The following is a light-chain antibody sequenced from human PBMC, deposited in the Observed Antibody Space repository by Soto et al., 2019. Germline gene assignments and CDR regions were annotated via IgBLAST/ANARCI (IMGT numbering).Light chain of an antibody. CDR3: QAWDSST. CDR2: QDS. J-gene: IGLJ2*01. V-gene: IGLV3-1*01. CDR1: KLGDKY. Sequence: SYELTQPPSVSVCPGQTASITCSGDKLGDKYACWYQQKPGQSPVLVIYQDSKRPSGIPERFSGSNSGNTATLTISGTQAMDEADYYCQAWDSSTFGGGTKLTVL.